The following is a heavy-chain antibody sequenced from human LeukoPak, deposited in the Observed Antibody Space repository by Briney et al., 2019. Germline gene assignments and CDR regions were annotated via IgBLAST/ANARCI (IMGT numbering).Heavy chain of an antibody. CDR1: GHTFVSYG. D-gene: IGHD2-2*01. V-gene: IGHV1-18*01. CDR3: ARRFCSSVSCYDDDAFDV. J-gene: IGHJ3*01. Sequence: ASVKVSCKASGHTFVSYGISWVRQAPGQGLEWMGWISGYNGKINYAQKFQGRVTMTTDTSTSTAYLELRSLTSEDTAVYYCARRFCSSVSCYDDDAFDVWGQGTLITVSS. CDR2: ISGYNGKI.